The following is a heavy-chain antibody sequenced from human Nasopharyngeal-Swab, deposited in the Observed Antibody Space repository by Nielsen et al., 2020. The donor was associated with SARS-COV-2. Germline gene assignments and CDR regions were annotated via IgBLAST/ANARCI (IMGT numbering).Heavy chain of an antibody. J-gene: IGHJ6*03. Sequence: ESLKISCTVSGGSISSNIYYWGWIRQPPGKGLEWIGSIYYSGSTYYRPSLKSRVTISVDTSKNQFSLKLRSVTAADTAVYYCARSTYYDIWSGYYAGDYMDVWGKGTTVTVSS. CDR2: IYYSGST. V-gene: IGHV4-39*01. D-gene: IGHD3-3*01. CDR1: GGSISSNIYY. CDR3: ARSTYYDIWSGYYAGDYMDV.